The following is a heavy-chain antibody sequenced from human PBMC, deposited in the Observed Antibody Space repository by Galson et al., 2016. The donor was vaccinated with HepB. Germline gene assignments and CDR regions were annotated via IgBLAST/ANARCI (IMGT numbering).Heavy chain of an antibody. V-gene: IGHV4-4*01. CDR2: SYHTGPT. J-gene: IGHJ6*01. D-gene: IGHD3-3*01. CDR3: PSKEWTSKSHYFYGLDG. Sequence: ETLSLTCRVSGGSVSSPTWWTWVRQSPGKGLAWIGESYHTGPTNYHPSPRHRVTISVDKSKNQFALRLASVTAADTAVYSCPSKEWTSKSHYFYGLDGWGQGTTVIVSS. CDR1: GGSVSSPTW.